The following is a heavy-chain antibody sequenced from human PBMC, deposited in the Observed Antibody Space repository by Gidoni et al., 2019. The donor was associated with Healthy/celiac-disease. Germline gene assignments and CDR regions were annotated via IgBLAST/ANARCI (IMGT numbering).Heavy chain of an antibody. CDR1: GFTFSSYA. CDR3: AKDLGSSSGQWLAHFDY. CDR2: ISGSGGST. J-gene: IGHJ4*02. V-gene: IGHV3-23*01. D-gene: IGHD6-19*01. Sequence: VQLLESGGGLVQPVGSLRLACAASGFTFSSYAMSWVRQAPGKGLEWVSAISGSGGSTYYADAVKGRFTISRDNSKNTLYLQMNSLRAEDTAVYYCAKDLGSSSGQWLAHFDYWGQGTLVTVSS.